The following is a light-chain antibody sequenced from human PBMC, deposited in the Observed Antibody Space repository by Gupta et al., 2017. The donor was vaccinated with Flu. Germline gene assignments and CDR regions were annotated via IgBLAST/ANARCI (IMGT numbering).Light chain of an antibody. CDR3: QQYNSYWT. CDR1: QSISSW. CDR2: KAS. Sequence: SVGDRVTITCRASQSISSWLAWYQQKPGKAPKLVIYKASSLESGVPSRFSGSGSGTEFTPTSSSLQPDDFATYYCQQYNSYWTFGQGTKVEIK. J-gene: IGKJ1*01. V-gene: IGKV1-5*03.